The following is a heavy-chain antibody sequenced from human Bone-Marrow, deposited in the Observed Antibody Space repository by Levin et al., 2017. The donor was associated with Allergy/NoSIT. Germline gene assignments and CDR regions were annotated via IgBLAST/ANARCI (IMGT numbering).Heavy chain of an antibody. Sequence: GGSLRLSCAASGFTFDDYAMHWVRQAPGKGLEWVSGISWNSGSIGYADSVKGRFTISRDNAKNSLYLQMNSLRAEDTALYYCAKDKGSGSYVYYYGMDVWGQGTTVTVSS. CDR3: AKDKGSGSYVYYYGMDV. V-gene: IGHV3-9*01. D-gene: IGHD1-26*01. CDR1: GFTFDDYA. J-gene: IGHJ6*02. CDR2: ISWNSGSI.